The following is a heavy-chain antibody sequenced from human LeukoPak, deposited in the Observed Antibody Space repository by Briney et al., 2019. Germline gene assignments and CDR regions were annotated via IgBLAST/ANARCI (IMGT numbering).Heavy chain of an antibody. CDR2: ISGSGGST. CDR1: GFTFSSYA. CDR3: AKTRYSSSWNNWFDP. D-gene: IGHD6-13*01. J-gene: IGHJ5*02. Sequence: GGSLRLSCAASGFTFSSYAMSWVRQAPGKGLEWVSAISGSGGSTYYADSVKGRFTISRDNSKNTLSLQMNSLRAADTAVYYCAKTRYSSSWNNWFDPWGQGTLVTVSS. V-gene: IGHV3-23*01.